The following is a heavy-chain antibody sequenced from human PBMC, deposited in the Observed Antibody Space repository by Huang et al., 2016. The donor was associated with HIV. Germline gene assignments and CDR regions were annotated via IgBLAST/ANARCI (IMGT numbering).Heavy chain of an antibody. Sequence: QAQLVESGGGLVKPGGSLRLSCAASGFTFGDYYMSWIRQAPGKRLGWVAYISSSGSDIYDTDSVKCRFTISRDNAKNSLYLQMNSLRAEDTAVYYCARSSGELGAPHNWGQGTLVTVSS. CDR2: ISSSGSDI. J-gene: IGHJ4*02. CDR3: ARSSGELGAPHN. CDR1: GFTFGDYY. V-gene: IGHV3-11*01. D-gene: IGHD1-26*01.